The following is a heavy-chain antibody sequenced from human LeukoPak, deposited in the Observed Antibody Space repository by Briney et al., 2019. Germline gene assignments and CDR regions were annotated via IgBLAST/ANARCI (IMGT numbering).Heavy chain of an antibody. J-gene: IGHJ4*02. Sequence: PGGSLRLSCGDVSLNYMAWVRQAPGKGLEWVAILWSDGINQYYADSVKGRFTISRDNSKNTLYMQMNSLRAEDTAVYYCARVRGVYSSSYLDYWGQGTLVTVSS. CDR1: VSLNY. CDR3: ARVRGVYSSSYLDY. D-gene: IGHD6-6*01. CDR2: LWSDGINQ. V-gene: IGHV3-33*01.